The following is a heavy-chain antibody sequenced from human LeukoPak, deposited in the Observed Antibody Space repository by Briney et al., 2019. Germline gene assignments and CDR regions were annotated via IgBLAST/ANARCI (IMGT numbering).Heavy chain of an antibody. CDR3: ARATGCGGGGCPISHFYYYYQMDV. CDR2: ISASAYST. J-gene: IGHJ6*03. V-gene: IGHV3-23*01. Sequence: GGSLRLSCAASEFAFDNYDMTWVRQASGKGLEWVSTISASAYSTYYAESVKGRFIISRDNTKNTLYLQMNSLRAEDTAVYYCARATGCGGGGCPISHFYYYYQMDVWGKGTSVTVSS. D-gene: IGHD2-15*01. CDR1: EFAFDNYD.